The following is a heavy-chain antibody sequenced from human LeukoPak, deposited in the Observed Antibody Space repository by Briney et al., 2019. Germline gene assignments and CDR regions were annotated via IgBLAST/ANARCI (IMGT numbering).Heavy chain of an antibody. V-gene: IGHV4-30-2*01. Sequence: PSETLSLTCAVSGVSISSGGYSWSWIRQPPGKGLEWIGYIYHSGSTYYNPSLKSQVTISVDRSKNQFSLKLSSVTAADTAVYFCASGPRNYYYSGSYHYWGQGTLVTVSS. D-gene: IGHD3-10*01. CDR1: GVSISSGGYS. CDR3: ASGPRNYYYSGSYHY. CDR2: IYHSGST. J-gene: IGHJ4*02.